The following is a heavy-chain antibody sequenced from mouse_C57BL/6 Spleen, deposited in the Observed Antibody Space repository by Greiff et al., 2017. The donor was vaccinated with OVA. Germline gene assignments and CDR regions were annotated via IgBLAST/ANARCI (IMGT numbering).Heavy chain of an antibody. J-gene: IGHJ3*01. V-gene: IGHV1-82*01. D-gene: IGHD1-1*01. CDR3: ARSYGSSYAAY. Sequence: QVHVKQSGPELVKPGASVKISCKASGYAFSSSWMNWVKQRPGKGLEWIGRIYPGDGDTNYNGKFKGKATLTADKSSSTAYMQLSSLTSEDSAVYFCARSYGSSYAAYWGQGTLVTVSA. CDR2: IYPGDGDT. CDR1: GYAFSSSW.